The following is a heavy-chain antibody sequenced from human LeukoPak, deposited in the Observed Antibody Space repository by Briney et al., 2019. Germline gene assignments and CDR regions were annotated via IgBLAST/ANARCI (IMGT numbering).Heavy chain of an antibody. CDR1: GGSISSSSYY. CDR3: ARDSGSYYAGFDY. D-gene: IGHD1-26*01. J-gene: IGHJ4*02. Sequence: PSETLSLTCTVSGGSISSSSYYWGWIRQPPGKGLEWIGSIYYSGSTYYNPSLKSRVTISVDTSKNQFSLKLSSVTAADTAVYYCARDSGSYYAGFDYWGQGTLVTVSS. CDR2: IYYSGST. V-gene: IGHV4-39*02.